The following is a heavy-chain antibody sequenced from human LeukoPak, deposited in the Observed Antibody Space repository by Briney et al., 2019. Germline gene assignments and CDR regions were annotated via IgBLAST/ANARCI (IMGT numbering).Heavy chain of an antibody. CDR1: GFTFSSYA. Sequence: GGSLRLSCAASGFTFSSYAMHWVCQAPGKGLEYVSAISSNGGSTYYANSVKGRFTISRDNSKNTLYLQMGSLRAEDMAVYYCARFMVRGVIITSPPDYWGQGTLVTVSS. D-gene: IGHD3-10*01. J-gene: IGHJ4*02. V-gene: IGHV3-64*01. CDR3: ARFMVRGVIITSPPDY. CDR2: ISSNGGST.